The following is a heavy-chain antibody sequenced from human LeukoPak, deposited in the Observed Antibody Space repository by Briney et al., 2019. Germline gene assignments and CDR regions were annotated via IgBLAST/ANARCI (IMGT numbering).Heavy chain of an antibody. J-gene: IGHJ4*02. V-gene: IGHV4-38-2*02. CDR1: GYSISSGYY. CDR3: ARETITMVRGVISTFDY. Sequence: SETLSLTCTVSGYSISSGYYWGWIRQPPGKGLEWIGSFYHSGSTYYNPSLKSLVTISVDTSKNQYSLKLSSVNAADTAVYYCARETITMVRGVISTFDYWGQGTLVTVSS. CDR2: FYHSGST. D-gene: IGHD3-10*01.